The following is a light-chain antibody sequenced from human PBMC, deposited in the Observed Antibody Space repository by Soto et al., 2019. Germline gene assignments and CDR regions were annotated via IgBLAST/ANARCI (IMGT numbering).Light chain of an antibody. Sequence: DIQMTQSPSTLSASVGDRVTITCRASQSISSWLAWYQQKPGKAPKLLIYNASSLESGVPSRFSGSGSGTDFTLPISSLQPDDFATYYCQQYKSPWTFGQGTKVEIK. J-gene: IGKJ1*01. CDR1: QSISSW. CDR3: QQYKSPWT. V-gene: IGKV1-5*03. CDR2: NAS.